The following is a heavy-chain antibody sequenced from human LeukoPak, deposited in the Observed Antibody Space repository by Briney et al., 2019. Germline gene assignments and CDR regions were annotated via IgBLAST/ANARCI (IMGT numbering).Heavy chain of an antibody. Sequence: GGSLRLSCVGSGFTFNTYWIHWVRQAPGKGLVWVSRVKEDGRETNYADSVKGRFTISRDNTQNSLYLQMNSLRPEDTAVYYCARGFDYWGQGILVTVSS. J-gene: IGHJ4*02. V-gene: IGHV3-74*01. CDR3: ARGFDY. CDR2: VKEDGRET. CDR1: GFTFNTYW.